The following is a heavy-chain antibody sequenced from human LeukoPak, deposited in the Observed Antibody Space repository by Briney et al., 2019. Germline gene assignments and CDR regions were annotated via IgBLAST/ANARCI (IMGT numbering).Heavy chain of an antibody. CDR3: ASVYSSSFFYFDY. J-gene: IGHJ4*02. V-gene: IGHV1-2*02. CDR2: INPNSGGT. Sequence: ASVKVSCKASGYTFTSYAMHWVRQAPGQRLEWMGWINPNSGGTNYAQKFQGRVTMTRDTSISTAYMELSRLRSDDTAVYYCASVYSSSFFYFDYWGQGTLVTVSS. CDR1: GYTFTSYA. D-gene: IGHD6-13*01.